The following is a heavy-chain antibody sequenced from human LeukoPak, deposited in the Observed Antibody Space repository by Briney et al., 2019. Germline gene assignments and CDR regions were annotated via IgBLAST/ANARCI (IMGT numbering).Heavy chain of an antibody. CDR1: GGSISSYY. CDR2: IYYSGST. Sequence: PSETLSLTCTVSGGSISSYYWSWTRQPPGKGLEWIGYIYYSGSTNYNPSLKSRVTISVDTSKNQFSLKLSSVTAADTAVYYCARDKSGWYVWGQGTLVTVSS. J-gene: IGHJ4*02. V-gene: IGHV4-59*01. CDR3: ARDKSGWYV. D-gene: IGHD6-19*01.